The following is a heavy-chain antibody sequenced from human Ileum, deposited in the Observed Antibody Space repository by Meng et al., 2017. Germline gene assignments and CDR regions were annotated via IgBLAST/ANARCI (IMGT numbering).Heavy chain of an antibody. CDR1: GGSFSGYY. V-gene: IGHV4-34*01. J-gene: IGHJ4*02. CDR3: ARGGGRYGPDFDY. D-gene: IGHD3-16*01. CDR2: INHSGST. Sequence: HGPLQQWGAGLLKPSATLSLTCAVYGGSFSGYYWSWIRQPPGKGLEWIGEINHSGSTNYNPSLKSRVTISVDTSKNQFSLKLSSVTAADTAVYYCARGGGRYGPDFDYWGQGTLVTVSS.